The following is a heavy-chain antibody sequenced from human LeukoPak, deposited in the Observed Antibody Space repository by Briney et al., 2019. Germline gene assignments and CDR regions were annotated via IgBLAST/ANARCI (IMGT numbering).Heavy chain of an antibody. CDR3: ARDLGYSYGYGMDV. CDR1: GFTFSSYW. V-gene: IGHV3-7*01. J-gene: IGHJ6*02. Sequence: GGSLRLSCAASGFTFSSYWMSWVRQAPGKGLEWVANIKQDGSEKYYVDSVKGRFTISRDNAKNSLYPQMNSLRAEDTAVYYCARDLGYSYGYGMDVWGQGTTVTVSS. CDR2: IKQDGSEK. D-gene: IGHD5-18*01.